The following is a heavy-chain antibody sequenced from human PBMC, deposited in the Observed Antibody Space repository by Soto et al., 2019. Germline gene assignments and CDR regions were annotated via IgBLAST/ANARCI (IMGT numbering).Heavy chain of an antibody. J-gene: IGHJ4*02. CDR3: MLGSGWKDFDY. D-gene: IGHD3-22*01. CDR1: GGSIKSYY. V-gene: IGHV4-59*08. Sequence: SETLSLTCTVSGGSIKSYYWSWIRQPPGKGLEWIGYIYYSGSTNYNPSLKSRVTISVDTSKNQFSLKLSSVTAADTAVYYCMLGSGWKDFDYWGQGTQVTVSS. CDR2: IYYSGST.